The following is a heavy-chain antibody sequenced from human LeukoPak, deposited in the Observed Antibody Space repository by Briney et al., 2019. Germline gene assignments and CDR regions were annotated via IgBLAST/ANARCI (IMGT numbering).Heavy chain of an antibody. Sequence: GGSLRLSCAASGFIFSSYAMSWVRQAPGKGLEWVSAISGSGVSTYYADSVKGRFTIPRDLYKNTLYLQMNSLRAEDTAVYYCAKDGPLTGYRYSVYWGQGTLVTVSS. J-gene: IGHJ4*02. CDR3: AKDGPLTGYRYSVY. V-gene: IGHV3-23*01. CDR2: ISGSGVST. D-gene: IGHD3-9*01. CDR1: GFIFSSYA.